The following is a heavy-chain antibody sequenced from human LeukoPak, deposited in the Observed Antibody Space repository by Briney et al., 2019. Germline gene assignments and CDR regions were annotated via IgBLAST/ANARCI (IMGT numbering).Heavy chain of an antibody. V-gene: IGHV3-23*01. Sequence: GGSLRLSCAASGSTFSSYAMSWVRQAPGKGLEWVSAISGSGGSTYYADSVKGRFTISRDNSKNTLYLQMNSLRAEDTAVYYCATRSTTGTSYYYYYYGMDVWGQGTTVTVS. CDR2: ISGSGGST. CDR3: ATRSTTGTSYYYYYYGMDV. D-gene: IGHD1-1*01. CDR1: GSTFSSYA. J-gene: IGHJ6*02.